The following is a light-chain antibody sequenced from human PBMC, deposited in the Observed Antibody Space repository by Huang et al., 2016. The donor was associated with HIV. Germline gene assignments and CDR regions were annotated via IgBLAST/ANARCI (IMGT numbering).Light chain of an antibody. CDR1: QDISNY. J-gene: IGKJ1*01. CDR2: GAS. V-gene: IGKV1-17*03. Sequence: DIQFTQSPSAMSASVCDRVSITCRASQDISNYLAWSQQKPGGAPQRLTYGASSMQSGVPSRCSGSRSGTKFTLTISNLQPEDFAAYYCLQHHGYPRTFGQGTNV. CDR3: LQHHGYPRT.